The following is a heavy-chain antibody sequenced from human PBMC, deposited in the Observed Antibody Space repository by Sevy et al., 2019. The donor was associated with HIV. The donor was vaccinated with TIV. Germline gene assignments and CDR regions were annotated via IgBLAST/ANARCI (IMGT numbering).Heavy chain of an antibody. J-gene: IGHJ5*02. CDR2: ISYSGST. V-gene: IGHV4-59*01. CDR3: ARVPHPFGVGAWFDP. Sequence: SETLSLTCTVSGGSIISDYWSWIQQPPGKGLEWIGYISYSGSTNYNPSLKSRVTISIDTSKNQFSLKLSSVTAADTAVYYCARVPHPFGVGAWFDPWGQGTLVTVSS. CDR1: GGSIISDY. D-gene: IGHD3-3*01.